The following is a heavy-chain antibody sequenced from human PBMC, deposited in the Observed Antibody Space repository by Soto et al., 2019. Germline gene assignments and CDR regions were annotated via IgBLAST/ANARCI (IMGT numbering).Heavy chain of an antibody. CDR3: ARELCSGGSCYDS. CDR1: GFTFSTYN. V-gene: IGHV3-21*01. CDR2: ISGSSDYI. Sequence: GGSLRLSCAASGFTFSTYNMNWVRQAPGKGLEWVSSISGSSDYIFYAHSLKGRFTISRDNAENSLFLQMNSLRAEDTAVYYWARELCSGGSCYDSWGQGTLVTVSS. D-gene: IGHD2-15*01. J-gene: IGHJ5*01.